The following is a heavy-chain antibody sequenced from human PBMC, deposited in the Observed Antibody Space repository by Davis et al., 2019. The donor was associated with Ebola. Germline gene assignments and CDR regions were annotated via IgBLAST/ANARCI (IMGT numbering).Heavy chain of an antibody. D-gene: IGHD6-19*01. CDR3: AKVSRPSGRWDFDY. CDR2: ISGSGTNT. Sequence: GESLKISCAASGFTFSSYAMNRVRQAPGKGLEWVSGISGSGTNTFYTDSVKGRFTISRDNSKNTLFLQMNSLRPEDTAVYYCAKVSRPSGRWDFDYWGQGILVTVSS. J-gene: IGHJ4*02. CDR1: GFTFSSYA. V-gene: IGHV3-23*01.